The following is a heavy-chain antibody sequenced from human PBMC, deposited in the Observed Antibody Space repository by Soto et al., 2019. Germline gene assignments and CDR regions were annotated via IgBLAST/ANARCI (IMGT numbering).Heavy chain of an antibody. Sequence: EVQLVESGGGLVQPGGSLRLSCAASGFTVRSNYMSWVRQAPGKGLEWVSTIYSGGNTYYADSVKGRFTISRDNSKNTLYLQMSSLRAEDTAVYYFARGPTTVTTGVDYWGQGPLVSVSS. D-gene: IGHD4-4*01. J-gene: IGHJ4*02. CDR3: ARGPTTVTTGVDY. CDR2: IYSGGNT. V-gene: IGHV3-66*01. CDR1: GFTVRSNY.